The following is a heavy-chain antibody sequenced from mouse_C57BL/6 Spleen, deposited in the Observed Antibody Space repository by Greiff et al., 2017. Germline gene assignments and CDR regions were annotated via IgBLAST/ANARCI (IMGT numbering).Heavy chain of an antibody. J-gene: IGHJ4*01. Sequence: EVKLVESGGGLVQPGGSMKLSCVASGFTFSNYWMNWVRQSPEQGLEWVAQIRLKSDNYATHYAESVKGRFTISRDDSKSSVYLQMNNLRAEDTGIYYCTGYDYAMDYWGQGTSVTVSS. V-gene: IGHV6-3*01. CDR3: TGYDYAMDY. CDR1: GFTFSNYW. CDR2: IRLKSDNYAT. D-gene: IGHD2-4*01.